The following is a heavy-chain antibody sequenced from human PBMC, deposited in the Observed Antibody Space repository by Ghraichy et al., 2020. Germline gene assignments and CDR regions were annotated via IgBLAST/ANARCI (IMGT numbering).Heavy chain of an antibody. CDR3: AKEVQSAGYGCYFEY. J-gene: IGHJ4*02. CDR2: ISSGGNVA. V-gene: IGHV3-30*18. CDR1: GFIFSNYG. Sequence: GESLNISCAASGFIFSNYGMHWFRQAPGKGLEWVAVISSGGNVALYADSVQGRFTISRDSPKNTVFLQMNSLRPEDTAVYYCAKEVQSAGYGCYFEYWGQGILGTGSS. D-gene: IGHD1-1*01.